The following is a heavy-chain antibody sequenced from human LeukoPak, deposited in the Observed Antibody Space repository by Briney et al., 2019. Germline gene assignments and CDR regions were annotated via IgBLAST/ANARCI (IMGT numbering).Heavy chain of an antibody. CDR3: VVGATQGDY. CDR1: GFPFRNFA. Sequence: PGGPLRLSCSASGFPFRNFAMLWVRQAPPKGLEWVAVISFDESNKYYADSVKGRFTISRDNSNNTLYLQMYSLRAEDTAIYYCVVGATQGDYWGQGTLVTVSS. V-gene: IGHV3-30-3*01. J-gene: IGHJ4*02. CDR2: ISFDESNK. D-gene: IGHD1-26*01.